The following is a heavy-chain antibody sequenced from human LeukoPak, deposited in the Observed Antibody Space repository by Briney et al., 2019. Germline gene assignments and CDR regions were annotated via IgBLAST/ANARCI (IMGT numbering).Heavy chain of an antibody. CDR1: GFTFSDYY. Sequence: GGSLRLSCAASGFTFSDYYMSWIRQAPGKGLEWVSYISSSSSYTNYTDSVKGRFTISRDNAKNSLYLQMNSLRAEDTAVYYCAFGPTWTGLFQHWGPGTLVTVSS. D-gene: IGHD3-16*01. V-gene: IGHV3-11*03. CDR2: ISSSSSYT. CDR3: AFGPTWTGLFQH. J-gene: IGHJ1*01.